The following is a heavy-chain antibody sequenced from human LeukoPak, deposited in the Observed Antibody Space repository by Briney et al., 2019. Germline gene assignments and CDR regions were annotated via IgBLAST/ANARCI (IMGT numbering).Heavy chain of an antibody. CDR2: IYYSGSS. V-gene: IGHV4-38-2*02. Sequence: SETLSLTCTVSGYSISSGYYWGWIRQPPGEGLEWMGFIYYSGSSCYNPSLKSRVTMSVDTSKNQFSLKLSSVTAADTAVYYCARGDRGYSGYDLFDYWGQGTLVTVSS. J-gene: IGHJ4*02. CDR3: ARGDRGYSGYDLFDY. CDR1: GYSISSGYY. D-gene: IGHD5-12*01.